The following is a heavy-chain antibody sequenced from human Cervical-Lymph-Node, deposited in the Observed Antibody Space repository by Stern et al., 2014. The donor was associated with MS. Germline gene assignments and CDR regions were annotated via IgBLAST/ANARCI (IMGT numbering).Heavy chain of an antibody. CDR1: GASVSPFY. V-gene: IGHV4-59*02. Sequence: VQLQESGPGLVKPSETLSLTCTVSGASVSPFYWSWIRQPPGTGLEWVGYIYYSGNTNYNPCLKTRITISVDTSKNQISLNLSSVTAADTAVYYCAREYPNIGMDVWGQGTRVTVSS. CDR3: AREYPNIGMDV. D-gene: IGHD2-2*02. J-gene: IGHJ6*02. CDR2: IYYSGNT.